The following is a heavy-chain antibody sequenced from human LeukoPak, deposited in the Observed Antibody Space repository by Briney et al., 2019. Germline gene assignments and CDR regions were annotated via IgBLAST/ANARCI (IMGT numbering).Heavy chain of an antibody. CDR1: GGSISSSSYY. Sequence: SETLSLTCTVSGGSISSSSYYWGWIRQPPGKGLEWIGSIYYSGSTYYNPSLKSRVTISVDRSKNQFSLKLSSVTAADTAVYYCARAGALSGDWFDPWGQGTLVTVSS. D-gene: IGHD7-27*01. J-gene: IGHJ5*02. V-gene: IGHV4-39*07. CDR2: IYYSGST. CDR3: ARAGALSGDWFDP.